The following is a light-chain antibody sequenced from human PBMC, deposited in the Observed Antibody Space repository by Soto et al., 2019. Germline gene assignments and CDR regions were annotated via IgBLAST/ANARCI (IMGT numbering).Light chain of an antibody. Sequence: QSVLTQPASVSGSPGQSISISCIGTSSDVGAFNYVSWYQHHPGKAPQLIIYDVTSRPSGVSNRFSASKSGNTASLTISGLQADDEADYYCSSYTTRNTEVFGTGTKVTVL. J-gene: IGLJ1*01. CDR2: DVT. CDR1: SSDVGAFNY. CDR3: SSYTTRNTEV. V-gene: IGLV2-14*03.